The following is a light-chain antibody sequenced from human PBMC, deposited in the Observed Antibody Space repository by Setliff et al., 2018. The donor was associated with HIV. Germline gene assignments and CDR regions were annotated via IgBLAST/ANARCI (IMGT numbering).Light chain of an antibody. Sequence: QSVLTQPPSVSGAPGQRVTFSCTGSNSNIGAGYDVHWYQQLPGTAPKLLIYGNSNRPSGVPDRFSGSKSGTSASLAITGLQAEDEADYYCQSYDSSLRGSYVFGTGTKVTVL. J-gene: IGLJ1*01. CDR2: GNS. CDR3: QSYDSSLRGSYV. V-gene: IGLV1-40*01. CDR1: NSNIGAGYD.